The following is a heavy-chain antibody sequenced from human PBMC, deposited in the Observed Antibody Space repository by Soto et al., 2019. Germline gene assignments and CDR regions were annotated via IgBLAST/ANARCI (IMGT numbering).Heavy chain of an antibody. CDR3: ARVSARYYCDY. CDR1: GFTFSTYA. CDR2: ISYDGNNK. D-gene: IGHD3-16*02. Sequence: QVQLVESGGGVVQPGRSLRLSCAASGFTFSTYAMHWVRQAPGKGLEWVAVISYDGNNKYYADSVKGRFTISRDNSKNTLYLQVNSLRAEDTALYYCARVSARYYCDYWGQGTLLTVSS. V-gene: IGHV3-30-3*01. J-gene: IGHJ4*02.